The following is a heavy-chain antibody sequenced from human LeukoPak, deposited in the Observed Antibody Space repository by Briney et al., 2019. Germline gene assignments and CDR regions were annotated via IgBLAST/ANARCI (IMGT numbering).Heavy chain of an antibody. J-gene: IGHJ3*02. Sequence: ASETVSWKASGHTFTGYYMHWVRQAPGHGLEWMGWMNPHSGGTNYAQKFQGRVTMTRDTSISTAYMELSRLRSDDTAVYYCARAGSYDILTGYHPFDAFDIWGQGTMVTVSS. CDR3: ARAGSYDILTGYHPFDAFDI. CDR2: MNPHSGGT. CDR1: GHTFTGYY. D-gene: IGHD3-9*01. V-gene: IGHV1-2*02.